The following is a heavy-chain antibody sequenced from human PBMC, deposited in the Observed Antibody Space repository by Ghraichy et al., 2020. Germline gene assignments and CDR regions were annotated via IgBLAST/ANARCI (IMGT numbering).Heavy chain of an antibody. CDR1: GGSISSSSYY. J-gene: IGHJ6*02. V-gene: IGHV4-39*01. D-gene: IGHD3-3*01. Sequence: SETLSLTCTVSGGSISSSSYYWGWIRQPPGKGLEWIGSIYYSGSTYYNPSLKSRVTISVDTSKNQFSLKLSSVTAADTAVYYCARITIFGVVDYGMDVWGQGTTVTVSS. CDR2: IYYSGST. CDR3: ARITIFGVVDYGMDV.